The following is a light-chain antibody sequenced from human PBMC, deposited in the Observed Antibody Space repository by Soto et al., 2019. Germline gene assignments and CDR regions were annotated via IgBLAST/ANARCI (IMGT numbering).Light chain of an antibody. V-gene: IGKV3-15*01. J-gene: IGKJ1*01. CDR2: GAS. Sequence: EIVMTQYPATLSVSPGERATLSCRASQSVSSNLAWYQQKPRQAPRLLIYGASTRATGIPARFSGSGSGTEFTLTISSLQSEDFAVYYCQQYNNWPRTFGQGTKVDIK. CDR1: QSVSSN. CDR3: QQYNNWPRT.